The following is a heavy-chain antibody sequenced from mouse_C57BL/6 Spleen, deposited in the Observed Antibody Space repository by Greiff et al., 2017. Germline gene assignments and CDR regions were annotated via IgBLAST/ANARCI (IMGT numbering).Heavy chain of an antibody. J-gene: IGHJ1*03. Sequence: QVQLQQPGAELVKPGASVKLSCKASGYTFTSYWMHWVKQRPGRGLEWIGRIDPKSGGTKYNEKFKSKATLTVDKPSSTAYMQLSSLTSEDSAVYDCARSDYSNYDWYFDVWGTGTTVTVSS. D-gene: IGHD2-5*01. CDR3: ARSDYSNYDWYFDV. CDR2: IDPKSGGT. V-gene: IGHV1-72*01. CDR1: GYTFTSYW.